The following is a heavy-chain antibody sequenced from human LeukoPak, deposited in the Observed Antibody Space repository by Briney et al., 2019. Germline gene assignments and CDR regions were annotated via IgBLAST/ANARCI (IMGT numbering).Heavy chain of an antibody. V-gene: IGHV3-48*03. CDR1: GFTFSSYE. D-gene: IGHD3-22*01. CDR3: AREYYYDSSGYYFPSGYMDV. CDR2: ISSSGSTI. Sequence: PGGSLRLSCAATGFTFSSYEMNWVRQAPGKGLEWVSYISSSGSTIYYADSVKGRFTISRDNAKNSLYLQMNSLRAEDTAVYYCAREYYYDSSGYYFPSGYMDVWGKGTTVTVSS. J-gene: IGHJ6*03.